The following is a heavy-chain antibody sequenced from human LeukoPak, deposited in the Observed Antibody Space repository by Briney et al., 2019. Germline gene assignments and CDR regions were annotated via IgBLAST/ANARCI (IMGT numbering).Heavy chain of an antibody. D-gene: IGHD4-17*01. CDR2: ISDSSTYI. J-gene: IGHJ3*02. Sequence: GGSLRLSCAASGFTFSSYSMIWVRQSPGKGLEWVSSISDSSTYIYYADSAKGRFTISRDNAKNSLYLQMNSLRAEDTAVYYCAREGGRDGDFNDAFDIWGQGTMVTVSS. CDR3: AREGGRDGDFNDAFDI. V-gene: IGHV3-21*01. CDR1: GFTFSSYS.